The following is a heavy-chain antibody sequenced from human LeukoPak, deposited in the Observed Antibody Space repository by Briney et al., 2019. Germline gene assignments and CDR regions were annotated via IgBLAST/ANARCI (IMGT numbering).Heavy chain of an antibody. CDR1: GFTFSSYA. CDR3: ARDLDFDGDSSSFDY. CDR2: ISYDGSNK. D-gene: IGHD6-13*01. Sequence: GRSLRLSCAASGFTFSSYAMHWVRQAPGKGLEWVAVISYDGSNKYYADSVKGRFTISRDSSKNTLYLQMNSLRAEDTAVYYCARDLDFDGDSSSFDYWGQGTLVTVSS. J-gene: IGHJ4*02. V-gene: IGHV3-30-3*01.